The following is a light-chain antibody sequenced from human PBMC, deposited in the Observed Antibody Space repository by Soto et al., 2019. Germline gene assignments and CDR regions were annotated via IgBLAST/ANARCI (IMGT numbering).Light chain of an antibody. V-gene: IGKV3-20*01. CDR3: QQYGSSPRT. CDR1: QSVSSSY. J-gene: IGKJ5*01. CDR2: GAS. Sequence: EIVLTQSPGTLSLSPGERATLSCRASQSVSSSYLAWYQQKPGQAPRLLIYGASSRATGIPDRFSGSGSGTDFTLTIIRREPEDFAVYYCQQYGSSPRTFGQGTQLEIK.